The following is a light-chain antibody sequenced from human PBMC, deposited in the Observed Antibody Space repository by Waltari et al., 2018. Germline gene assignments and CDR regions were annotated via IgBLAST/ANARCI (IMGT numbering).Light chain of an antibody. CDR1: NIGTKS. V-gene: IGLV3-21*04. CDR3: QVWDFTSDHVV. J-gene: IGLJ2*01. Sequence: SYVLTQPPSVSVAPGQTARISCGGNNIGTKSVHWYQQKPGQAPVFVIYYDRDRASGIPERFSGSNSGNTATLTISRVEAGDKADYFCQVWDFTSDHVVFGGGTKLTVL. CDR2: YDR.